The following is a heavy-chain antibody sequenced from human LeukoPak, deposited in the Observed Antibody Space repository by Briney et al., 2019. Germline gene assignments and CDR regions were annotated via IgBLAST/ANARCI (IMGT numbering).Heavy chain of an antibody. CDR2: IYYSGST. V-gene: IGHV4-39*07. J-gene: IGHJ4*02. CDR1: GGSISSSSYY. CDR3: ARAEQQLFYYFDY. Sequence: KPSETLSLTCTVSGGSISSSSYYWGWIRQPPGKGLEWIGSIYYSGSTYYNPSLKSRVTISVDTSKNQFSLKLSSVTAADTAVYYCARAEQQLFYYFDYWGQGTLVTVSS. D-gene: IGHD6-13*01.